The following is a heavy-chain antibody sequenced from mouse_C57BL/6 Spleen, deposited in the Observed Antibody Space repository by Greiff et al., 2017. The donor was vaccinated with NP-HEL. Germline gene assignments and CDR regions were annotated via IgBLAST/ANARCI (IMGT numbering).Heavy chain of an antibody. J-gene: IGHJ4*01. D-gene: IGHD2-12*01. V-gene: IGHV3-6*01. CDR2: ISYDGSN. CDR3: ARDYDRYYAMDY. Sequence: EVKLMESGPGLVKPSQSLSLTCSVTGYSITSGYYWNWIRQFPGNKLEWMGYISYDGSNNYNPSLKNRISITRDTSKNQFFLKLNSVTTEDTATYYCARDYDRYYAMDYWGQGTSVTVSS. CDR1: GYSITSGYY.